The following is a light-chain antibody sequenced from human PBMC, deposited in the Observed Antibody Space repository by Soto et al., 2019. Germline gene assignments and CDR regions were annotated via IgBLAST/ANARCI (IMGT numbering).Light chain of an antibody. J-gene: IGKJ1*01. CDR1: QSVSSNY. CDR3: QHYGRAPPSWT. Sequence: EIVLTQSPGTLSLSAGERATLSCRASQSVSSNYLAWYQQKPGQPPRLLISGASSRATGIPDRFIGSGSGTDFTLTISILEPEAFAVYDCQHYGRAPPSWTFGQGTKVEIK. CDR2: GAS. V-gene: IGKV3-20*01.